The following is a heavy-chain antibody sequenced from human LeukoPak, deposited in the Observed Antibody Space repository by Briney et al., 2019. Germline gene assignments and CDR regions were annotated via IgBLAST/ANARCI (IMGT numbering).Heavy chain of an antibody. J-gene: IGHJ3*02. CDR1: GFTFRSYG. CDR3: AKESYQQWLKGHEAFDI. V-gene: IGHV3-23*01. Sequence: PGGSLRLSCAASGFTFRSYGMNWVRQAPGKGLECVSAISGSGDSTYYADSVKGRFTISRDNSKNTLYLQMSSLRADDTAVYYWAKESYQQWLKGHEAFDIWGQGTMVTVSS. CDR2: ISGSGDST. D-gene: IGHD6-19*01.